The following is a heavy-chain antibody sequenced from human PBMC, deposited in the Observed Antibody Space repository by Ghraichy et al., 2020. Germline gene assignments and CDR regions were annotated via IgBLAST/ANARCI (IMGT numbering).Heavy chain of an antibody. J-gene: IGHJ1*01. V-gene: IGHV3-11*01. CDR2: IGTSSCII. Sequence: GGSLRLSCAASGFTFSDYYMSWIRQTPGKGLEWISYIGTSSCIIYYADSVKGRFTSSRDNAKNSLYLQMNSLRAEDTAVYYCATGSCDGGCWARDGPFQHWGQGTRVTVSS. D-gene: IGHD2-21*02. CDR1: GFTFSDYY. CDR3: ATGSCDGGCWARDGPFQH.